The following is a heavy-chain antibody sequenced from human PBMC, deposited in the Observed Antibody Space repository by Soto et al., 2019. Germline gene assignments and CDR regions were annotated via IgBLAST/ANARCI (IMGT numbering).Heavy chain of an antibody. CDR3: AKERMEQYQLLPFFDY. CDR1: GFTFSSYG. V-gene: IGHV3-30*18. Sequence: QVQLVESGGGVVQPGRSPRLSCAASGFTFSSYGMHWVRQAPGKGLEWVAVISYDGSNKYYADSVKGRFTISRDNSKNTLYLQMNSLRAEETAIYYCAKERMEQYQLLPFFDYWGQGTLVTVSS. CDR2: ISYDGSNK. J-gene: IGHJ4*02. D-gene: IGHD2-2*01.